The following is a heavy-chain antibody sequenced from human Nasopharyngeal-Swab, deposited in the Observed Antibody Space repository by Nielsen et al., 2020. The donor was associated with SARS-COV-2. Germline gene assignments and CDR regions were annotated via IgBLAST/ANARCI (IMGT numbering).Heavy chain of an antibody. J-gene: IGHJ4*02. CDR1: GGSISSGSYY. CDR2: IYTSGST. V-gene: IGHV4-61*02. D-gene: IGHD3-22*01. Sequence: LRLSCTVSGGSISSGSYYWSWIRQPAGKGLERIGLIYTSGSTNYNPSLKSRVTISVDTSKNQFSLKLSSVTAADTAVYYCARAGDSSGYYQIDYWGQGTLVTVSS. CDR3: ARAGDSSGYYQIDY.